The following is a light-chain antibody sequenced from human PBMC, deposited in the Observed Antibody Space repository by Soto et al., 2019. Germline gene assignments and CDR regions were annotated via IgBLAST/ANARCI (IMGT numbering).Light chain of an antibody. CDR1: QSISSW. J-gene: IGKJ1*01. V-gene: IGKV1-5*01. CDR3: QQYNSYWT. Sequence: DIQMTQSPSTLSASVGDRVTITCRASQSISSWLAWYQQKPGKAPKLLIYDASSLESGVPSRFSGSGSETEFNLTISSLQPDDFATYYCQQYNSYWTFGQGTKVEIK. CDR2: DAS.